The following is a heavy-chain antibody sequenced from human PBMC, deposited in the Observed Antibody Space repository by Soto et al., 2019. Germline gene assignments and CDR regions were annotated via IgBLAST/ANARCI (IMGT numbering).Heavy chain of an antibody. D-gene: IGHD1-20*01. CDR1: GFSITSPGMS. Sequence: SGPTLVNPTETLTLTCTFSGFSITSPGMSVSWIRQPPGRALEWLALIERDDDDKYYSTSLKTRLTISKDTRKNQVVLTMANMDPADTATYYCARSIRAPRKFNGMDVWGQGTTVTVSS. J-gene: IGHJ6*02. CDR3: ARSIRAPRKFNGMDV. V-gene: IGHV2-70*13. CDR2: IERDDDDK.